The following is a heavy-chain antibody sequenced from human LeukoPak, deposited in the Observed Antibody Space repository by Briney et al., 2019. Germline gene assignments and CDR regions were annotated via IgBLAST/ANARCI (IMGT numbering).Heavy chain of an antibody. V-gene: IGHV3-53*01. J-gene: IGHJ4*02. Sequence: GGSLRLSCAASGFTVSSNYMNWVRQAPGKGLEWVSVIYSGGSTDYADSVKGRFTISRDNSKNTLYLQMNSLRAEDTAIYYCARVTGYYFDYWGQGTLVTVSS. D-gene: IGHD1-14*01. CDR1: GFTVSSNY. CDR3: ARVTGYYFDY. CDR2: IYSGGST.